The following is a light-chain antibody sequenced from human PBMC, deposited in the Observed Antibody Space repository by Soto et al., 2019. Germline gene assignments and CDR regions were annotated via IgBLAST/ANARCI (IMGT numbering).Light chain of an antibody. CDR1: NIGRKS. V-gene: IGLV3-21*02. CDR2: DDS. CDR3: QVWDDSSDHVV. J-gene: IGLJ3*02. Sequence: SYELNQPPSVSVAPGQTARITCGGNNIGRKSVHWYQQKPGQAPVLVVYDDSDRPSGIPERFSGSNSGNTATLTISRVEAGDEADYYCQVWDDSSDHVVFGGGTKVTVL.